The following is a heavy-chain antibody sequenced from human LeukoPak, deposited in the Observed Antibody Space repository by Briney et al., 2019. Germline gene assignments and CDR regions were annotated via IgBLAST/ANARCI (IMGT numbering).Heavy chain of an antibody. Sequence: PSETLSLTCAVYGGSFSGYYWSWIRQPPGEGLEWIGEINHSGSTNYNPSLKSRVTISVDTSKNQFSLKLSSVTAADTAVYYCARGQGYYDFWSGYYPMGWFDPWGQGTLVTVSS. CDR2: INHSGST. J-gene: IGHJ5*02. CDR1: GGSFSGYY. CDR3: ARGQGYYDFWSGYYPMGWFDP. D-gene: IGHD3-3*01. V-gene: IGHV4-34*01.